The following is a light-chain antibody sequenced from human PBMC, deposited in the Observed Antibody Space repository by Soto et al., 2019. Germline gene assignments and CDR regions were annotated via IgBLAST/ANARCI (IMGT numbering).Light chain of an antibody. CDR1: RSISSF. Sequence: EIVLTQSPATLSLSPGERATLSCRASRSISSFLAWYQQKPGQAPRLLIYDTFNRATGIPARFSGSGSGTDFTLTISGLEPEDFAVYYGQQRANWPPLTFGGGTKVEI. J-gene: IGKJ4*01. V-gene: IGKV3-11*01. CDR2: DTF. CDR3: QQRANWPPLT.